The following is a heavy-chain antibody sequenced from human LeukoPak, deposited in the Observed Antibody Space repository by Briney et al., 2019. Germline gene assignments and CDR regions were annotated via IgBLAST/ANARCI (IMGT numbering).Heavy chain of an antibody. D-gene: IGHD3-10*01. CDR1: GYTFTTYY. V-gene: IGHV1-46*01. J-gene: IGHJ4*02. CDR3: ARGQVYGSGSYYNTPFRY. CDR2: INPSGVIT. Sequence: ASVEVSCKASGYTFTTYYMHWVRQAPGHGLEGMGRINPSGVITSYAQKFQGTVTMPRDTSTSTVYMELSSLRSEDTAVYYCARGQVYGSGSYYNTPFRYWGQGTLVTVSS.